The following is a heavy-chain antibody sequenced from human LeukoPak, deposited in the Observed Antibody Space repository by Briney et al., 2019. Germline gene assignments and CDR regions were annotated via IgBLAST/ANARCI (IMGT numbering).Heavy chain of an antibody. D-gene: IGHD3-9*01. V-gene: IGHV3-48*02. J-gene: IGHJ4*02. Sequence: GGSLRLSCATSGFSFTDYPMNWVRQAPGKGLEWVSNIRTSAEGANYAYYADSVKGRVTISRDDAKNTLYLRMNSLRDDDTAVYYCASDQRYAFDYWGQGILVTVSS. CDR3: ASDQRYAFDY. CDR2: IRTSAEGANYA. CDR1: GFSFTDYP.